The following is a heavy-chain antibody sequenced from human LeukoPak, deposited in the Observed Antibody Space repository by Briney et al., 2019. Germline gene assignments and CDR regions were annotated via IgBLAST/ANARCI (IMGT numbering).Heavy chain of an antibody. D-gene: IGHD3-16*02. CDR3: ARDNSVGDIAWWFDP. CDR1: GYTFTSYY. V-gene: IGHV1-46*01. J-gene: IGHJ5*02. Sequence: ASVKVSCKASGYTFTSYYMHWVRQAPGQGLEWMGKINPSDGSTRYAQKFQGRVTMTRDMSTTTDYMELSSLRSEDTAVYYCARDNSVGDIAWWFDPWGQGTLVTVSS. CDR2: INPSDGST.